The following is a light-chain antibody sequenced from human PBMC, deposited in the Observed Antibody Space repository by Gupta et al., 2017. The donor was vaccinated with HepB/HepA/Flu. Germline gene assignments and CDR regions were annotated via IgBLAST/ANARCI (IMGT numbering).Light chain of an antibody. V-gene: IGLV3-19*01. CDR1: SLRSYY. Sequence: SSELSQAPAVSVALGQTVRISCQGDSLRSYYASWYQQRPGQAPILVIYGKNNRPSGIPDRFSGSSSGNTASLTITGAQAEDEADYYCDSRDSSGRHVIFGGGTKLTVL. CDR3: DSRDSSGRHVI. J-gene: IGLJ2*01. CDR2: GKN.